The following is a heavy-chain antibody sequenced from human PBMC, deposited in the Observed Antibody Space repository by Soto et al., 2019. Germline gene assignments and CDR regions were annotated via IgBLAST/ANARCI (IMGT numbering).Heavy chain of an antibody. V-gene: IGHV3-74*01. CDR2: IIGDGSDT. J-gene: IGHJ3*02. Sequence: GGSMRLSCAASGFTFHSYWMHWVRQAPGKGLVWVSRIIGDGSDTSYADSVKGRFTIFRDNAKNTLYLQMNSLRAEDTAVYYCARGRMPPSYCSGGTCYDACDIWGQGTMVTVSS. CDR3: ARGRMPPSYCSGGTCYDACDI. D-gene: IGHD2-15*01. CDR1: GFTFHSYW.